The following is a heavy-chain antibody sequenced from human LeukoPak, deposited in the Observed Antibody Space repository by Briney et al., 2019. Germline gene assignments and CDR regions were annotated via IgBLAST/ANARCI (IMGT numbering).Heavy chain of an antibody. Sequence: PGGSLRLSCAASGFTFSSYWMSWVRQAPGKGLEWVANIKQDGSEKYYVDSVKGRFTISRDNAKNTLYLQMTSLRVEDTALYFCAREDTLSFGTGTRGPDYWGQGTQVTVSA. D-gene: IGHD3-10*01. CDR2: IKQDGSEK. V-gene: IGHV3-7*01. CDR3: AREDTLSFGTGTRGPDY. J-gene: IGHJ4*02. CDR1: GFTFSSYW.